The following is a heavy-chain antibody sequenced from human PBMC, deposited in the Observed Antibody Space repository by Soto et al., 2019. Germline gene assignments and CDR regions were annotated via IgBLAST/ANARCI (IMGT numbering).Heavy chain of an antibody. CDR1: GGTFSSFG. CDR2: IIPVFGRP. CDR3: AREGSGYNF. V-gene: IGHV1-69*01. J-gene: IGHJ1*01. D-gene: IGHD5-12*01. Sequence: QVQLVQSRAELKKPGSSVKVSCKASGGTFSSFGISWVRQAPGQGLEWMGGIIPVFGRPNYAQRFRGRLTITADESTCTSYMELIDLGSEDTAVYYCAREGSGYNFWGQGTQVTVSS.